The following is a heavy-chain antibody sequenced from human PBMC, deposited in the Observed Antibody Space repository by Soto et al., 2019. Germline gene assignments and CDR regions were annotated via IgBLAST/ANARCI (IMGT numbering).Heavy chain of an antibody. V-gene: IGHV3-30*18. CDR1: GFTFSSYG. Sequence: QVQLVESGGGVVQPGRSLRLSCAASGFTFSSYGMHWVRQAPGKGLEWVAVISYDGNNKYYTDSVKGRFTISRDNSKNTLYLQMNSLRAEDTAVYYCAKVHDPRAFYYYAMDVWGQGTTVTVSS. D-gene: IGHD1-1*01. CDR3: AKVHDPRAFYYYAMDV. CDR2: ISYDGNNK. J-gene: IGHJ6*02.